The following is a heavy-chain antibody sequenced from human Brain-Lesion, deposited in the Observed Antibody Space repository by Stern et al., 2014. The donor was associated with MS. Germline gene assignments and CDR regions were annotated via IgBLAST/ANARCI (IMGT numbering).Heavy chain of an antibody. J-gene: IGHJ4*02. D-gene: IGHD3-22*01. CDR1: GYTFTGYY. CDR2: INPKSGGT. V-gene: IGHV1-2*04. Sequence: QDQLVQSGAEVKKPGASVKVSCKASGYTFTGYYMHWGRQAPGQGLEWMGWINPKSGGTNYAQKFQGWVTMTRDTSINTAYMELSRLRSEDTAVYYCATYYYDSTGYNDFGGQGTLGTVSA. CDR3: ATYYYDSTGYNDF.